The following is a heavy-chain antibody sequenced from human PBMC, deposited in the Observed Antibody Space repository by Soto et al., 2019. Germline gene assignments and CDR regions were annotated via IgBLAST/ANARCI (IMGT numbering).Heavy chain of an antibody. Sequence: QVQLVQSGAEAKKPGASVKVSCKASGYTFRNYYMHWVRQAPGQGLEWMGVINPSGGRTDYAQKFQGRVTVTRDTSTSTVYRQLSGLRSEDTAVYYCGLMGSDFDYWGQGTLVTVSS. V-gene: IGHV1-46*01. D-gene: IGHD2-8*01. CDR1: GYTFRNYY. CDR2: INPSGGRT. CDR3: GLMGSDFDY. J-gene: IGHJ4*02.